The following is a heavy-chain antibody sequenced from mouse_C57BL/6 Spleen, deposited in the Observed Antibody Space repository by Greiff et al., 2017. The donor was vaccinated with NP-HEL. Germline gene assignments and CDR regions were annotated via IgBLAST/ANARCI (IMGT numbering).Heavy chain of an antibody. J-gene: IGHJ4*01. CDR3: ARRGYYGSSVYAMDY. CDR1: GYSFTDYN. V-gene: IGHV1-39*01. D-gene: IGHD1-1*01. CDR2: INPNYGTT. Sequence: EVKLMESGPELVKPGASVKISCKASGYSFTDYNMNWVKQSNGKSLEWIGVINPNYGTTSYNQKFKGKATLTVDQSSSTAYMQLNSLTSEDSAVYYCARRGYYGSSVYAMDYWGQGTSVTVSS.